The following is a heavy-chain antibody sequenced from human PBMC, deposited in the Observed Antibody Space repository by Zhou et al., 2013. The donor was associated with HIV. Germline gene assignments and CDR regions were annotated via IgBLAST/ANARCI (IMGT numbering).Heavy chain of an antibody. CDR1: GGTFSIYA. CDR3: ARVTSTSWAGGYYFDY. D-gene: IGHD6-13*01. CDR2: IIPIFGTT. J-gene: IGHJ4*02. V-gene: IGHV1-69*05. Sequence: QVQLVQSGAEVKKPGSSMKVSCKTSGGTFSIYALNWVRQAPGQGLEWMGGIIPIFGTTNYAQKFLGRVTITTDESTSTAYMELTSLRSEDTAVYYCARVTSTSWAGGYYFDYWGLGTLVTVSS.